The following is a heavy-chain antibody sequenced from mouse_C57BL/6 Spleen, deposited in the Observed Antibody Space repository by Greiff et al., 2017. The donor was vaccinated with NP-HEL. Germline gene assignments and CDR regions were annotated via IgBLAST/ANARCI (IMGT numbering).Heavy chain of an antibody. J-gene: IGHJ2*01. D-gene: IGHD1-1*01. CDR1: GYTFTEYT. Sequence: VQLQQSGAELVKPGASVKLSCKASGYTFTEYTIHWVKQRSGQGLEWIGWFYPGSGSIKYNEKFKDKATLTADKSSSTVYMELSRLTSEDSAVYFCARHEDVYYYGSRDYFDYWGQGTTLTVSS. CDR3: ARHEDVYYYGSRDYFDY. CDR2: FYPGSGSI. V-gene: IGHV1-62-2*01.